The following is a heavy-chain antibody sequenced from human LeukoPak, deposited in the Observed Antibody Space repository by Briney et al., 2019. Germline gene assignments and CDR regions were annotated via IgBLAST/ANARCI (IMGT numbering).Heavy chain of an antibody. V-gene: IGHV4-59*01. CDR2: IYYSGST. CDR3: ARVAGYIVEDYFDY. CDR1: GGSISSYY. J-gene: IGHJ4*02. Sequence: PSETLSLTCSVSGGSISSYYWSWIRQPPGKGLEWIGYIYYSGSTNYNPSLKSRVTISVDTSKNQFSLRLSSVTAADTAVYYCARVAGYIVEDYFDYWGQGTLVTVSS. D-gene: IGHD3-22*01.